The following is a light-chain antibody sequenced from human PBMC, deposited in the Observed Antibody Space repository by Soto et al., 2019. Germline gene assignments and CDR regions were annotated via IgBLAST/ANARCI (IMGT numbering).Light chain of an antibody. J-gene: IGLJ1*01. CDR2: DVS. V-gene: IGLV2-14*01. CDR1: SSDVGGYNY. CDR3: SSYTSSLYV. Sequence: QSVLTQPASVSGSPGQSITISCTGTSSDVGGYNYVSWYQQHPGKAPKLMIYDVSNRPSGVSNRFSGSKSGNTASLTISGLQAEDEADYYCSSYTSSLYVFGTGTKVTDL.